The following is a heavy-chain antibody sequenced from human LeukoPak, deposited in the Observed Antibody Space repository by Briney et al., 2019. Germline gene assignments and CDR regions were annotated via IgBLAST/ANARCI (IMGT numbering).Heavy chain of an antibody. Sequence: GSISHSGSTYYNPSLKSRVTISVDTSKNQFSLKLSSVTAADTAVYYCASQYSSSFGGWFDPWGQGTLVTVSS. V-gene: IGHV4-38-2*01. D-gene: IGHD6-13*01. CDR2: ISHSGST. J-gene: IGHJ5*02. CDR3: ASQYSSSFGGWFDP.